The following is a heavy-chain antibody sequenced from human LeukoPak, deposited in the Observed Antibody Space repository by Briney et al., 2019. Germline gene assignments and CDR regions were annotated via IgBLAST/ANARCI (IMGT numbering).Heavy chain of an antibody. J-gene: IGHJ6*02. D-gene: IGHD3-22*01. CDR3: ARGRTYSYDTSGYYPLIYYGMDV. Sequence: AQTLSLTCALAGGFFSGHYWSWIRQPPGKGLGWIGEINHGESTNYHTSLKSRTTLSVYTSKNQFSLKLTSVTAADPAVYYCARGRTYSYDTSGYYPLIYYGMDVWGQGTTVIVSS. V-gene: IGHV4-34*01. CDR2: INHGEST. CDR1: GGFFSGHY.